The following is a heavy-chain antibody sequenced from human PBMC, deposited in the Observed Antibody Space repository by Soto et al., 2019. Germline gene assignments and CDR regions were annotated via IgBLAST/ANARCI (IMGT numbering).Heavy chain of an antibody. CDR1: GGTFSNHP. D-gene: IGHD4-17*01. V-gene: IGHV1-69*13. J-gene: IGHJ4*02. CDR3: ARGMSTTVTSSSDY. CDR2: IIPMFGAA. Sequence: ASVKVSCKASGGTFSNHPINWVRQAPGQGLEWMGGIIPMFGAADYAQKFRGRVTIIADESTSTAYMELSSLRSEDTAVYFCARGMSTTVTSSSDYWGQGTLVTVSS.